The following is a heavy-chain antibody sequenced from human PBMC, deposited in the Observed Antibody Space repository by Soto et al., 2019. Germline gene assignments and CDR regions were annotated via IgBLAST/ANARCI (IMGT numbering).Heavy chain of an antibody. D-gene: IGHD6-19*01. CDR2: IYTSGST. CDR1: GGSISSYY. J-gene: IGHJ4*02. Sequence: PSETLSLTCPVSGGSISSYYWSWIRQPAGKGLEWIGRIYTSGSTKYYPSLKIRVTMSVDTSKNQFSLKLSSVTAADTAVYYCARDPLYSSALIDYLGQGTLVTVSS. V-gene: IGHV4-4*07. CDR3: ARDPLYSSALIDY.